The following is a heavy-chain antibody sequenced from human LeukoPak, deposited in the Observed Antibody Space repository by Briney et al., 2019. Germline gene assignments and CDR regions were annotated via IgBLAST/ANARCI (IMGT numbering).Heavy chain of an antibody. CDR3: ARSIAVALDDAFDI. V-gene: IGHV3-21*01. Sequence: PGGSLRLSCAASGFTFSSYGMHWVRQAPGKGLEWVSSISSSSSYIYYADSVKGRFTISRDNAKNSLYLQMNSLRAEDTAVYYCARSIAVALDDAFDIWGQGTMVTVSS. D-gene: IGHD6-19*01. CDR2: ISSSSSYI. J-gene: IGHJ3*02. CDR1: GFTFSSYG.